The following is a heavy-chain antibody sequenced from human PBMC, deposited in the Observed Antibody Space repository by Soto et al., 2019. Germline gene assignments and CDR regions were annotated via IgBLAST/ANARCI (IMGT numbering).Heavy chain of an antibody. V-gene: IGHV4-31*03. CDR2: IYYSGST. CDR1: GGSISSGGYY. Sequence: SETLSLTCTVSGGSISSGGYYWSWIRQHPGKGLEWSGYIYYSGSTYYNPSLKRRVTISVDTSKNQFSLKLSPVTAADTAVYYCARTTRYALYAFDIWGQGTMVTVSS. CDR3: ARTTRYALYAFDI. D-gene: IGHD3-16*01. J-gene: IGHJ3*02.